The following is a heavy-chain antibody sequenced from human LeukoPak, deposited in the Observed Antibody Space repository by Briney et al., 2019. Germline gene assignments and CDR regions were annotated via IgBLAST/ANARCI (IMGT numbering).Heavy chain of an antibody. CDR1: GFTLSSYA. CDR3: AKGSGYSYGYFDY. Sequence: GGSLRLSCAASGFTLSSYAMSWVRQAPGKGLEWVPGISSSGGSTYYADSVKGRFTISRDNSKNTLYLQMNSLRAEDTAVYYCAKGSGYSYGYFDYWGQGTLVTVSS. CDR2: ISSSGGST. D-gene: IGHD5-18*01. J-gene: IGHJ4*02. V-gene: IGHV3-23*01.